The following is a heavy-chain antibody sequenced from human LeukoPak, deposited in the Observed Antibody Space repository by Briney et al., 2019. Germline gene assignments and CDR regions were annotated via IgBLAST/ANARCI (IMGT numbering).Heavy chain of an antibody. Sequence: GRSLRLSCAASGFTFSSYAMHRVRQAPGKGLEWVAVISYDGSNKYYADSVKGRFTISRDNSKNTLYLQMNSLRAEDTAVYYCARMVGTAMAGPHYYYYGMDVWGQGTTVTVSS. D-gene: IGHD5-18*01. CDR3: ARMVGTAMAGPHYYYYGMDV. CDR1: GFTFSSYA. V-gene: IGHV3-30-3*01. J-gene: IGHJ6*02. CDR2: ISYDGSNK.